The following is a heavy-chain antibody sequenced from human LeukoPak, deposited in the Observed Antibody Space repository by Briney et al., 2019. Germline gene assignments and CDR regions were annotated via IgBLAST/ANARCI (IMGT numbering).Heavy chain of an antibody. CDR2: IKQYGSEK. J-gene: IGHJ6*02. CDR1: GFTFSSYC. Sequence: GGSLRLSCAASGFTFSSYCVSWVRHAPAKGVEWVANIKQYGSEKYYVDSVKGRFTISRDSAKNSLYLQENSLRAEDTAVYYCASTTISPVGGMDVWGQGTTVTVSS. V-gene: IGHV3-7*05. CDR3: ASTTISPVGGMDV. D-gene: IGHD2/OR15-2a*01.